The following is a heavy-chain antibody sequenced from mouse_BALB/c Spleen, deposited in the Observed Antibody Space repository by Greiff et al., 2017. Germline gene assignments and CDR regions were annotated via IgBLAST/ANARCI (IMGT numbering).Heavy chain of an antibody. CDR3: AVYYGSSWFAY. J-gene: IGHJ3*01. D-gene: IGHD2-2*01. Sequence: VQLQQPGAELVKPGASVKLSCKASGYTFTSYWMHWVKQRPGQGLEWIGEINPSNGRTNYNEKFKSKATLTVDKSSSTAYMQLSSLTSEDSAVYYCAVYYGSSWFAYWGQGTLVTVSA. CDR1: GYTFTSYW. V-gene: IGHV1S81*02. CDR2: INPSNGRT.